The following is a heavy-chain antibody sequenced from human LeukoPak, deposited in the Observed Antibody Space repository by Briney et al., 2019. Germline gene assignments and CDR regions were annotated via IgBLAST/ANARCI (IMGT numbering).Heavy chain of an antibody. CDR3: AREGGELHFDY. CDR1: GGSISSGGYS. Sequence: TLSLTCAVSGGSISSGGYSWSWIRQPPGKGLEWIGYIYHSGSTYYNPSLKSRVTISVDRSKNQFSLKLSSVAAADTAVYYCAREGGELHFDYWGQGTLVTVSS. J-gene: IGHJ4*02. V-gene: IGHV4-30-2*01. CDR2: IYHSGST. D-gene: IGHD1-26*01.